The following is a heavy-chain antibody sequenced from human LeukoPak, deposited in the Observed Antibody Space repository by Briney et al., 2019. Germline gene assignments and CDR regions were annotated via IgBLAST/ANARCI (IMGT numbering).Heavy chain of an antibody. J-gene: IGHJ3*02. V-gene: IGHV3-23*01. D-gene: IGHD3-22*01. CDR2: ISGSGGST. CDR3: ARQYYDSSGRDAFDI. Sequence: RGGSLRLSCAASGFTFSSYGMSWVRQAPGKGLEWVSAISGSGGSTYYADSVKGRFTISRDNSKNTLYLQMNSLRAEDTAVYYCARQYYDSSGRDAFDIWGQGTMVTVSS. CDR1: GFTFSSYG.